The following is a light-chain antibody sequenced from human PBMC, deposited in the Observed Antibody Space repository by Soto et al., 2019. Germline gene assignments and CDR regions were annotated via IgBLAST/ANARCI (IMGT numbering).Light chain of an antibody. J-gene: IGKJ4*01. Sequence: EIVLTQSPATLSLSPGDRATLSCRASQSVGSYLAWYQQKPGQAPRLLIYDASNRATGIPARFSGSGSGTDFTLIISSREPEDFAVYYCQQRSNWRVTFGGGTKVGIK. V-gene: IGKV3-11*01. CDR2: DAS. CDR1: QSVGSY. CDR3: QQRSNWRVT.